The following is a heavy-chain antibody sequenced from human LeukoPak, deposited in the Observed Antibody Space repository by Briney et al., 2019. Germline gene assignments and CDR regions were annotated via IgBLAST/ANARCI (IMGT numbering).Heavy chain of an antibody. CDR1: GGSFSGYY. J-gene: IGHJ4*02. V-gene: IGHV4-34*01. Sequence: SETLSLTCAVYGGSFSGYYWNWIRQPPGKGLEWIGEINHSGSTNYNPSLKSRVTVSLDTSKNQFSLKLSSVTAADTAVYYCARGRAYFDWGQGTLVTVSS. CDR3: ARGRAYFD. CDR2: INHSGST. D-gene: IGHD3-9*01.